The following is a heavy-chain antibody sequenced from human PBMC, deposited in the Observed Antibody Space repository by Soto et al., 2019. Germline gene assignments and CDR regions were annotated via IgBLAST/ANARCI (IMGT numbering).Heavy chain of an antibody. D-gene: IGHD3-10*01. Sequence: QVQLVQSGAEVKKPGSSVKVSCKASGGTFSSYAISWVRQAPGQGLEWMGGVIPIFGTATYGQKFHGRVTIAADESTSTAYMELSSLRSEDTAVYYCARDTGALRSRGYYYYGMDVWGQGTTVTVSS. CDR2: VIPIFGTA. V-gene: IGHV1-69*12. CDR3: ARDTGALRSRGYYYYGMDV. CDR1: GGTFSSYA. J-gene: IGHJ6*02.